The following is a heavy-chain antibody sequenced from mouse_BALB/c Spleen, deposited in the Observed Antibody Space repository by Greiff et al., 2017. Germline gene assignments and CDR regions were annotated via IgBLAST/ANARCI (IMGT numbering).Heavy chain of an antibody. J-gene: IGHJ3*01. CDR2: IWGDGST. Sequence: QVQLKESGPGLVAPSQSLSITCTVSGFSLTGYGVNWVRQPPGKGLEWLGMIWGDGSTDYNSALKSRLSISKDNSKSQVILKMNSLQTDDTARYYCAREGYGKRLAYWGQGTLVTVSA. D-gene: IGHD2-1*01. CDR3: AREGYGKRLAY. V-gene: IGHV2-6-7*01. CDR1: GFSLTGYG.